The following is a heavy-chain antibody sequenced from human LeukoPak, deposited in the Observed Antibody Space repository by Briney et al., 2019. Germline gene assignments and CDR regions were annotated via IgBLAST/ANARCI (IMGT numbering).Heavy chain of an antibody. Sequence: ASVKVSCKASGYTFTSYYMYWVRQAPGQGLECMGIIDPTDGTTRYTQKFQGRVTITADESTSTAYMELSSLRSEDTAVYYCARKSGYARDYWGQGTLVIVSS. J-gene: IGHJ4*02. D-gene: IGHD5-12*01. V-gene: IGHV1-46*01. CDR1: GYTFTSYY. CDR3: ARKSGYARDY. CDR2: IDPTDGTT.